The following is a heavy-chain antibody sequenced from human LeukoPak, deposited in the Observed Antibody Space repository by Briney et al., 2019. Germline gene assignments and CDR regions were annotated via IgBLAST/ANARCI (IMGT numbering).Heavy chain of an antibody. J-gene: IGHJ6*03. Sequence: SETLSLTCSVSGGSIRNTTYYWGWIRQPPGKGLEWIGYIYYSGSTNYNPSLKSRVTISVDTSKNQFSLKLSSVTAADTAVYYCARAGGQTTVTTGDSLYYYYMDVWGKGTTVTVSS. CDR2: IYYSGST. CDR1: GGSIRNTTYY. V-gene: IGHV4-61*05. D-gene: IGHD4-11*01. CDR3: ARAGGQTTVTTGDSLYYYYMDV.